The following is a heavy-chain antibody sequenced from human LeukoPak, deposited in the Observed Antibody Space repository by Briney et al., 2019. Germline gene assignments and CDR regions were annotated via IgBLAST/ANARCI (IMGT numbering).Heavy chain of an antibody. CDR2: IYSGGST. J-gene: IGHJ6*03. Sequence: GGSLRLSCAASGFTVSSNHMSWVRQAPGKGLEWVSVIYSGGSTYYADSVKGRFTISRDNSKNTLYLQMNSLRAEDTAVYYCASINYGGNRSHYYYYMDVWGKGTTVTVSS. V-gene: IGHV3-66*02. D-gene: IGHD4-23*01. CDR3: ASINYGGNRSHYYYYMDV. CDR1: GFTVSSNH.